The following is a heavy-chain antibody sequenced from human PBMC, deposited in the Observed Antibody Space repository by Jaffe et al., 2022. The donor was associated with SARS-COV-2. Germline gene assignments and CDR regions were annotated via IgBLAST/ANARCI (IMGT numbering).Heavy chain of an antibody. CDR3: ARHHDIGYYDDFDF. D-gene: IGHD3-22*01. CDR2: IYYSGTT. Sequence: QLQLQESGPGLVKPSETLSLTCTVSGGSIRSGTSFWGWIRQPPGRGLEWIGSIYYSGTTYFNPSLKGRVTISMDTSKNQVSLKVSSVTAADTAVYYCARHHDIGYYDDFDFWGQGTLVTVSS. V-gene: IGHV4-39*01. CDR1: GGSIRSGTSF. J-gene: IGHJ4*02.